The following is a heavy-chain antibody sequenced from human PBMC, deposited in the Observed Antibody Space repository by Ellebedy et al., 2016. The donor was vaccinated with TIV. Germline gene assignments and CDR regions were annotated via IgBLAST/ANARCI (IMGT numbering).Heavy chain of an antibody. J-gene: IGHJ6*02. Sequence: SLKISCAASGFTFDDYAMHWVRQAPGKGLEWVSGISWNSGSIGYADSVKGRFTISRDNAKNSLYLQMNSLRAEDTALYYCAKEKSYGVYYYYYGMDVWGQGTTVTVSS. V-gene: IGHV3-9*01. D-gene: IGHD5-18*01. CDR1: GFTFDDYA. CDR3: AKEKSYGVYYYYYGMDV. CDR2: ISWNSGSI.